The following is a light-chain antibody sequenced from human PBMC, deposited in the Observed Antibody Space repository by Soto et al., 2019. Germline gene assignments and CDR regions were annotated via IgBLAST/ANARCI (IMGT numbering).Light chain of an antibody. CDR1: QDITNY. Sequence: DIQMTQSPSSLSASVGDRVTITCQASQDITNYLNWYQQKSGKAPNLLIHDATSLETGVPSRFSGCVSGTYFILTISSLQPEDFAAYHCQGPLTFGGGTKVEIK. J-gene: IGKJ4*01. V-gene: IGKV1-33*01. CDR3: QGPLT. CDR2: DAT.